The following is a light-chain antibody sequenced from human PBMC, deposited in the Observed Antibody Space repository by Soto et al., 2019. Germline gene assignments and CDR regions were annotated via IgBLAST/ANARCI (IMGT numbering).Light chain of an antibody. CDR2: GAS. Sequence: ENVLAQSPGTLSLSPGERAPLSCRASQSVSSNYLAWYQQKPGQAPRLLIYGASSRATGIPDRFSGSGSGTDFTLTISRLEPEDFAVYYCQQYGSSPMTFGQGTRLEIK. V-gene: IGKV3-20*01. CDR3: QQYGSSPMT. J-gene: IGKJ5*01. CDR1: QSVSSNY.